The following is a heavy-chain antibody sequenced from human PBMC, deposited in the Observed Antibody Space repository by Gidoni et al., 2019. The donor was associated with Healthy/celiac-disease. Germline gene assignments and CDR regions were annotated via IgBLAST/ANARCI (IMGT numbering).Heavy chain of an antibody. CDR3: AREWVRNWFDP. V-gene: IGHV1-69*01. J-gene: IGHJ5*02. Sequence: QVQLVHSWAEVKKPVSSVKVSCKASGGTFRGYAISWVRQAPGQGLEWMVGIIPIFGTANYAKKFQGRVTINADESTSTAYMELRSLRSEDTAVYYCAREWVRNWFDPWGQGTLVTVSS. CDR2: IIPIFGTA. CDR1: GGTFRGYA.